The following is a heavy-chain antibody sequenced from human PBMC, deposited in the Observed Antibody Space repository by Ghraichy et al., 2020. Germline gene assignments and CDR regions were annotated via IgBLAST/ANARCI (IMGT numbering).Heavy chain of an antibody. CDR3: ARGTTGLLDS. CDR2: IFHSDNT. Sequence: SETLSLTCKISGGSFSSYYWSWIRQTPGKGLEWIGYIFHSDNTNYNPSLKSRVTISVDTSKNEFSLHLASVTAADTALYYCARGTTGLLDSWGQGTLVAVSS. CDR1: GGSFSSYY. J-gene: IGHJ4*02. V-gene: IGHV4-59*01. D-gene: IGHD1-1*01.